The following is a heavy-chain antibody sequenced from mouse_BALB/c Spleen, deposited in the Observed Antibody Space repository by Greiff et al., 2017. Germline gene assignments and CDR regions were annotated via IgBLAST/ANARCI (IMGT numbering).Heavy chain of an antibody. CDR3: ARVTTNYAMVY. D-gene: IGHD1-1*01. CDR1: GFTFSSYA. Sequence: EVMLVESGGGLVKPGGSLKLSCAASGFTFSSYAMSWVRQSPEKRLEWVAEISSGGSYTYYPDTVTGRFTISRDNAKNTLYLEMSSLRSEDTAMYYCARVTTNYAMVYWGQGTSVTVSS. V-gene: IGHV5-9-4*01. CDR2: ISSGGSYT. J-gene: IGHJ4*01.